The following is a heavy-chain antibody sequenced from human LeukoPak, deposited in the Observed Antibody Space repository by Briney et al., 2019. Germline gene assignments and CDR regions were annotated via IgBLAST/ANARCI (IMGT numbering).Heavy chain of an antibody. Sequence: GGSLRLSCAASGFTFSSYWMHWVRQAPGKGLVWVSRIKSDGSSTSYADSAKGRFTISRDNAKNTLYLQMSSLRAEDTAVYYCARGTGYGVFDYWGQGTLVTVSS. CDR3: ARGTGYGVFDY. CDR2: IKSDGSST. D-gene: IGHD1-14*01. CDR1: GFTFSSYW. J-gene: IGHJ4*02. V-gene: IGHV3-74*01.